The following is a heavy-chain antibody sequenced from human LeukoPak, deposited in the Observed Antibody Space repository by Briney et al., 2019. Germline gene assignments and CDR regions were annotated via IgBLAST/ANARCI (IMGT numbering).Heavy chain of an antibody. Sequence: GGSLRLSCAASGFTFSNYGMNWVRQAPGKGLEWVSVISGSGGSTYYADSVKGRFTISRDNSKNTLNLQMNSLRAEDTAVYYCAKDRSWNKILTGYYMYGFDCWGQGTLVTVSS. D-gene: IGHD3-9*01. CDR1: GFTFSNYG. V-gene: IGHV3-23*01. J-gene: IGHJ4*02. CDR3: AKDRSWNKILTGYYMYGFDC. CDR2: ISGSGGST.